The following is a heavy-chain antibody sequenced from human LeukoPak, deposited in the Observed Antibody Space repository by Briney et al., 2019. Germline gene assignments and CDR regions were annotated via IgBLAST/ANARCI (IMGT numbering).Heavy chain of an antibody. D-gene: IGHD2-2*03. J-gene: IGHJ6*02. CDR1: GGSFSGYY. V-gene: IGHV4-34*01. CDR3: ARDGYCSSTSCAGPHYYYGMDV. Sequence: SSETLSLTCAVYGGSFSGYYWSWIRQPPGKGLEWIGEINHSGSTNYNPSLKSRVTISVDTSKNQFSLKLSSVTAADTAVYYCARDGYCSSTSCAGPHYYYGMDVWGQGTTVTVSS. CDR2: INHSGST.